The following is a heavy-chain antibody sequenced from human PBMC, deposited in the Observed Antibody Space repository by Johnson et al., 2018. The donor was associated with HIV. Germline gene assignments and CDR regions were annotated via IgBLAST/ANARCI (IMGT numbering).Heavy chain of an antibody. CDR2: INSDGSST. D-gene: IGHD5-18*01. CDR3: ASSFTANI. V-gene: IGHV3-74*01. CDR1: GFTFNNYW. J-gene: IGHJ3*02. Sequence: VQLVESGGGLVQPGGSLRLSCAASGFTFNNYWMHWVRQVPGKGLVWFPRINSDGSSTTYADSVKGRFTISRDNAKNTLYLQRTSLRVEDTAVYYCASSFTANIWGQGTMVSVSS.